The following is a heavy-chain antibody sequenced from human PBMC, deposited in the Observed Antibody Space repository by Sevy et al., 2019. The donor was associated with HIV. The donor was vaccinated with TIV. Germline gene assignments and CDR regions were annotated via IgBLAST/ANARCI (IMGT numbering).Heavy chain of an antibody. J-gene: IGHJ4*02. CDR1: GYTLTELS. V-gene: IGHV1-24*01. D-gene: IGHD3-22*01. CDR2: FDREDDET. CDR3: ATTKDYYDNSGDPFDY. Sequence: ASVKVSCKVSGYTLTELSMHWVRQVPGKGLEWMGSFDREDDETIYAQKFQGRVTMTEDTSTDTAYMELSSLRSEDTAVYYCATTKDYYDNSGDPFDYWGQGTLVTVSS.